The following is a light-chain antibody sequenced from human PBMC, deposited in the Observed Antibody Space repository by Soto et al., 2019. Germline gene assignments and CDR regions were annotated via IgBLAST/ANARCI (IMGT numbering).Light chain of an antibody. CDR3: QHYNNWPPWT. CDR2: GAS. J-gene: IGKJ1*01. CDR1: QSISSN. Sequence: EIVMTQSPATLSVSPGERATLSCRASQSISSNLAWYQQKPGQAPRLLIYGASTRATGIPARFSGSGSGTEFTLPISSLQPEDFAVYYCQHYNNWPPWTFGQGTKVEIK. V-gene: IGKV3-15*01.